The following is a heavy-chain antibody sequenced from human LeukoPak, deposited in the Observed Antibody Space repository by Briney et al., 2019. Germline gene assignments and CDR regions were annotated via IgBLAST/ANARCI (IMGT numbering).Heavy chain of an antibody. CDR3: ARVTRHCSGGICFFDY. J-gene: IGHJ4*02. CDR1: GGSISSYY. V-gene: IGHV4-4*07. Sequence: PSETPSLTCTVSGGSISSYYWSWIRQPAGKGLEWIGRIYTSGSTNYNPSLKSRVTMPVDTSKNQFSLKLSSVTAADTAVYYCARVTRHCSGGICFFDYWGQGTLVTVSS. CDR2: IYTSGST. D-gene: IGHD2-15*01.